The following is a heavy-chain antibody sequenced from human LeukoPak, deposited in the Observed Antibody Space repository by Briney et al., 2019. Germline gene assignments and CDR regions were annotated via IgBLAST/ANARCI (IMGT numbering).Heavy chain of an antibody. CDR1: GYTFTSYG. Sequence: ASVKVSCKASGYTFTSYGISWVRQAPGQGLEWMGWISAYNGNTNYAQKLQGRVTMTTDTSTSTAYMELRSLRSDDTAVYYCARDWLPNPIQPDFDYWGQRTLVTVSS. CDR2: ISAYNGNT. CDR3: ARDWLPNPIQPDFDY. D-gene: IGHD5-18*01. V-gene: IGHV1-18*01. J-gene: IGHJ4*02.